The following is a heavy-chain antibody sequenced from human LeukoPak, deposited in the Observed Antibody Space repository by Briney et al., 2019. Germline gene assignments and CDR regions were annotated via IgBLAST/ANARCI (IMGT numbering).Heavy chain of an antibody. V-gene: IGHV3-23*01. CDR2: ISGSGGST. CDR3: AKVVVTATNIYYYYGMDV. Sequence: GGSLRLSCAASGFTFSSYAMSWVRQAPGKGLEWVSAISGSGGSTYYADSVKGRFTISRDNSKNTLYLQMNSLRAEDTAVYYCAKVVVTATNIYYYYGMDVWGQGTTVTVSS. CDR1: GFTFSSYA. D-gene: IGHD2-21*02. J-gene: IGHJ6*02.